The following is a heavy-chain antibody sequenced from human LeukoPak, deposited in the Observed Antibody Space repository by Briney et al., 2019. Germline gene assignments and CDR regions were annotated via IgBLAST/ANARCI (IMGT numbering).Heavy chain of an antibody. CDR3: ARGGTGDRWYFDL. J-gene: IGHJ2*01. V-gene: IGHV4-39*07. Sequence: RPSETLSLTCTVSGGSISSGSNYWGCIRQPPGKGLEWIGSIYYSGRTYNNASLKSRVTISVDTSKNQFSLKLSSVTAADTAVYYCARGGTGDRWYFDLWGRGTLVTVSS. CDR1: GGSISSGSNY. D-gene: IGHD7-27*01. CDR2: IYYSGRT.